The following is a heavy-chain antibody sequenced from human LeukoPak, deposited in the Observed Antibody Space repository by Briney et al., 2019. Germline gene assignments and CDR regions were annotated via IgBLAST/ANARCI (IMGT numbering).Heavy chain of an antibody. CDR3: ARDITWFGELLPSGMDV. D-gene: IGHD3-10*01. Sequence: ASVKLSCKASGYTFTSHYIHWVRQAPGQGLEWMGIINPSDDSRSSAQKFQGRVTMTRDTSTSTVYMELSSLRSEDTAVYYCARDITWFGELLPSGMDVWGQGTTVTVSS. V-gene: IGHV1-46*01. CDR2: INPSDDSR. J-gene: IGHJ6*02. CDR1: GYTFTSHY.